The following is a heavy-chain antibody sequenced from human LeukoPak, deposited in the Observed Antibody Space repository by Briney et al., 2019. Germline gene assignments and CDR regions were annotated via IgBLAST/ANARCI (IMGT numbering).Heavy chain of an antibody. J-gene: IGHJ6*02. CDR3: AREFPPYYDILTGPLGGMDV. CDR2: ISSSSSTI. Sequence: GGSLRLSCAASGFTFSSYSMNWVRQAPGKGLEWVSYISSSSSTIYYADPVKGRFTISRDNAKNSLYLQMNSLRAEDTAVYYCAREFPPYYDILTGPLGGMDVWGLGTTVTVSS. D-gene: IGHD3-9*01. V-gene: IGHV3-48*04. CDR1: GFTFSSYS.